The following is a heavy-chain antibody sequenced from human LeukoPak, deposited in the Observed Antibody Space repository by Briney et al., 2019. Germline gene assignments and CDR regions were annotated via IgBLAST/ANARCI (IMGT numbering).Heavy chain of an antibody. CDR2: FDPEDGET. V-gene: IGHV1-24*01. CDR1: GYTLTELS. D-gene: IGHD1-26*01. Sequence: ASVKVPCKVSGYTLTELSMHWVRQAPGKGLEWMGGFDPEDGETIYAQKFQGRVTMTEDTSTDTAYMELSSLRSEDTAVYYCATVIVVVGGNWFDPWGQGTLVTVSS. J-gene: IGHJ5*02. CDR3: ATVIVVVGGNWFDP.